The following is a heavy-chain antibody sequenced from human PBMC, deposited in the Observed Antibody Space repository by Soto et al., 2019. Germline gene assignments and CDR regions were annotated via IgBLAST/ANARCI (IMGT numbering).Heavy chain of an antibody. CDR2: IYYSGST. V-gene: IGHV4-30-4*01. D-gene: IGHD2-2*01. CDR3: ARWGTTHYYYGMDV. CDR1: GGSTSSGDYY. Sequence: SETLSLTCTVSGGSTSSGDYYWSWIRQPPGKGLEWIGYIYYSGSTYYNPSLKSRVTISVDTSKNQFSLKLSSVTAADTAVYYCARWGTTHYYYGMDVWGQGTTVTVS. J-gene: IGHJ6*02.